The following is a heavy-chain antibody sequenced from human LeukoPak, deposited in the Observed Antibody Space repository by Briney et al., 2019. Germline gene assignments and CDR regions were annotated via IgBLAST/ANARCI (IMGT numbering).Heavy chain of an antibody. CDR1: GFAFSDYD. Sequence: GGSLRLSCAASGFAFSDYDMHWVRQATGKGLEWVSAIGTAGDTYYTGSVKGRFTISRENAKNSLYLQMNSLRAGDTAVYYCARVATERVGGVYYFDYWGQGTLVTVSS. D-gene: IGHD1-1*01. CDR2: IGTAGDT. J-gene: IGHJ4*02. V-gene: IGHV3-13*01. CDR3: ARVATERVGGVYYFDY.